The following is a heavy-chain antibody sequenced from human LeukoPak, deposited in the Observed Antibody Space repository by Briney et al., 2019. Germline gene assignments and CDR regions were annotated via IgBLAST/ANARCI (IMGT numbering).Heavy chain of an antibody. CDR2: INSDGSST. J-gene: IGHJ5*02. CDR1: GFTFDDYG. Sequence: GGSLRLSCAASGFTFDDYGMSWVRQAPGKGLVWVSRINSDGSSTSYADSVKGRFTISRDNAKNTLYLQMNSLRAEDTAVYYCARDRRGSYNPWGQGTLVTVSS. D-gene: IGHD1-26*01. V-gene: IGHV3-74*01. CDR3: ARDRRGSYNP.